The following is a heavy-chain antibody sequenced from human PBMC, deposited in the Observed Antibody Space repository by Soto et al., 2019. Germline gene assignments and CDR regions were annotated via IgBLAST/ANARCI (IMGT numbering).Heavy chain of an antibody. CDR3: GRDLGRPDRGSAVGFCSRYGMDG. D-gene: IGHD3-3*01. Sequence: EVQLVESGGGLVQPGGSLRLSCLASEFTFNTYWMNWVRQAPGRGLEWVANIKDDGSEKNYVDSVKGRFTISRDNAKNSLYLQMNSLTGEGPAGYSWGRDLGRPDRGSAVGFCSRYGMDGGGRATTLTVSS. J-gene: IGHJ6*02. CDR1: EFTFNTYW. V-gene: IGHV3-7*04. CDR2: IKDDGSEK.